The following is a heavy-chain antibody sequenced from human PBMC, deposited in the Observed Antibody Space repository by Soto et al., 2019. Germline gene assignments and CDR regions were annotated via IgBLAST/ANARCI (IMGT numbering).Heavy chain of an antibody. CDR3: ARLTYCSSTSCYGEPSTP. V-gene: IGHV5-51*01. D-gene: IGHD2-2*01. CDR1: GYSFTSYW. CDR2: IYPGDSDT. J-gene: IGHJ5*02. Sequence: GESLKISCKGSGYSFTSYWIGWVRQMPGKGLEWMGIIYPGDSDTRYSPSFQGQVTISADKSISTAYLQWSSLKASDTAMYYFARLTYCSSTSCYGEPSTPWGQGTLVTVSS.